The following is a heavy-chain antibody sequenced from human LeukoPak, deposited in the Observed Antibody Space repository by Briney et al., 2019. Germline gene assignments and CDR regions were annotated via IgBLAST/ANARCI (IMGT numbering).Heavy chain of an antibody. CDR1: GGSFSGYY. CDR3: ARVAVTTGPTPVVSSGMDV. CDR2: INHSGST. J-gene: IGHJ6*02. V-gene: IGHV4-34*01. D-gene: IGHD4-17*01. Sequence: SETLSLTCAVYGGSFSGYYWSWIRQPPGKGLEWIGEINHSGSTNYNPSLKSRVTISVDTSKNQFSPKLSSVTAADTAVYYCARVAVTTGPTPVVSSGMDVWGQGTTVTVSS.